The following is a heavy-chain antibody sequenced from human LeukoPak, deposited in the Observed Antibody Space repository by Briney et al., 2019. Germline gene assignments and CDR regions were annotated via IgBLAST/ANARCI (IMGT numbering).Heavy chain of an antibody. J-gene: IGHJ4*02. D-gene: IGHD3-10*01. Sequence: SETLSLTCAVYGGSLSGYFWTWIRQPPGKGLEWLGETDHNGRADYKSSLKSRLIISVDMSKNQFSLRLRSVTAADTAVYYCARVSYHHASGRASDYWGQGTLITVSS. CDR3: ARVSYHHASGRASDY. CDR2: TDHNGRA. V-gene: IGHV4-34*01. CDR1: GGSLSGYF.